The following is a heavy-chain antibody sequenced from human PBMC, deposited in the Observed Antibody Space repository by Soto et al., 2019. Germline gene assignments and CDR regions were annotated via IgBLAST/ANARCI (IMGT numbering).Heavy chain of an antibody. D-gene: IGHD3-3*02. CDR1: GFTFSKFA. Sequence: EVQLLESGGGLVQPGGSLRLSCAASGFTFSKFAMGWVSQAPGKGLEWVSDIGDSGDNTYYADSVKGRFTISRDNSKDTLSLQMNSLRDEDTAIYDCAKDRGGRTFLEWLLVAFDYWGQGTLVTVSS. V-gene: IGHV3-23*01. J-gene: IGHJ4*02. CDR2: IGDSGDNT. CDR3: AKDRGGRTFLEWLLVAFDY.